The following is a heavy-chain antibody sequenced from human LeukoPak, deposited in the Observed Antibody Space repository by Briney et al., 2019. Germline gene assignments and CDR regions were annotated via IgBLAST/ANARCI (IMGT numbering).Heavy chain of an antibody. CDR2: ISSSGNTI. D-gene: IGHD6-13*01. V-gene: IGHV3-48*01. J-gene: IGHJ4*02. CDR3: ARSDDAAGRGTDY. CDR1: GFIFSSYS. Sequence: PGGSLRLSCAASGFIFSSYSMNWVRQAPGKGLEWVSYISSSGNTIYYADSVKGRFTISRDNAKNSLYLQMNSLRAEDTAVYYCARSDDAAGRGTDYWGQGTLVTVSS.